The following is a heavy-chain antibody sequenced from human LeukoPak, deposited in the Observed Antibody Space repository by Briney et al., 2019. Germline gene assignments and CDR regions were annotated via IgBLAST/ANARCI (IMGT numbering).Heavy chain of an antibody. D-gene: IGHD6-19*01. Sequence: GGSLRLSCAASGFTFDDYATHWVRQAPGKGLEWVSGISWNSGSIGYADSVKGRFTISRDNAKNSLYLQMNSLRAEDMALYYCAKGSIAVAGLHSGLGNWGQGTLVTVSS. J-gene: IGHJ4*02. CDR2: ISWNSGSI. CDR3: AKGSIAVAGLHSGLGN. CDR1: GFTFDDYA. V-gene: IGHV3-9*03.